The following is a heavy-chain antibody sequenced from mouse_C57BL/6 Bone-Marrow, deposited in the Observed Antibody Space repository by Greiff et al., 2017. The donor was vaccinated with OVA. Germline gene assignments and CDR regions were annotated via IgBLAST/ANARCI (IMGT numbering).Heavy chain of an antibody. Sequence: EVKLMESGPGLVKPSQSLSLTCSVTGYSITSGYYWNWIRQFPGNKLEWMGYISYDGSNNYNPSLKNRISITRDTSKNQFFLKLNSVTTEDTATYYCAAQIYYGNYFDYWGQGTTLTVSS. CDR3: AAQIYYGNYFDY. CDR2: ISYDGSN. J-gene: IGHJ2*01. V-gene: IGHV3-6*01. D-gene: IGHD2-1*01. CDR1: GYSITSGYY.